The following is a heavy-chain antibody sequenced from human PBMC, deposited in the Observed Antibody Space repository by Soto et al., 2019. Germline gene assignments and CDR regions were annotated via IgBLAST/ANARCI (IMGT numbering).Heavy chain of an antibody. CDR2: IKQDGSER. Sequence: GGSLILSCAASGFTFSSYWMSWVRQAPGKGLEWVANIKQDGSERYYVDSVKGRFTISRDNAKNSLYLQMNSLRAEDTALYYCHVGASDAFDHWGQGAMVTVSS. J-gene: IGHJ3*01. D-gene: IGHD3-16*01. V-gene: IGHV3-7*01. CDR3: HVGASDAFDH. CDR1: GFTFSSYW.